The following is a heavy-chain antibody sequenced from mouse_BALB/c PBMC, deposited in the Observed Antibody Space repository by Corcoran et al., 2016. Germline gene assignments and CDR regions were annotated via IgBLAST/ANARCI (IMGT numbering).Heavy chain of an antibody. CDR3: ARGSSAMDY. Sequence: QIQLVQSGPELKKPGETVRISCKASGYTFTTAGMQWVQKMPGKGLKWIGWINTHSGVPKYAEDFKGRFAFSLETSASTAYLQISNLKNEDAATYFCARGSSAMDYWGQGTSVTVSS. CDR2: INTHSGVP. J-gene: IGHJ4*01. D-gene: IGHD1-1*01. V-gene: IGHV9-4*02. CDR1: GYTFTTAG.